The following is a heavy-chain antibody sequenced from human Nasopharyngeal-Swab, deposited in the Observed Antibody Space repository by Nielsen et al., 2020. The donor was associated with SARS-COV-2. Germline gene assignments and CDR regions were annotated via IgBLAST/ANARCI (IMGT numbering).Heavy chain of an antibody. CDR1: GYTFTSYA. J-gene: IGHJ4*02. V-gene: IGHV1-3*01. D-gene: IGHD6-19*01. CDR2: INAGNGNT. CDR3: ARDSEYVAGVPRVDY. Sequence: ALVKVSCKASGYTFTSYAMHWVRQAPGQRLEWMGWINAGNGNTKYSQKFQGRVTITRDTSASTAYMELSSLRSEDTAVYYCARDSEYVAGVPRVDYWGQGTLVTVSS.